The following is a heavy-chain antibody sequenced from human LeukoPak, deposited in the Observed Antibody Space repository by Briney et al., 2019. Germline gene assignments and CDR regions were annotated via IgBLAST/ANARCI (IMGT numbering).Heavy chain of an antibody. CDR2: LSYDASNE. J-gene: IGHJ4*01. CDR3: SRHRTPCGYYVFDY. CDR1: ALIFCRYA. D-gene: IGHD3-22*01. V-gene: IGHV3-30*08. Sequence: HSSVASALIFCRYATYWVPQAPGTHLESLALLSYDASNEYYTDSVKGRFRISRDNSEYTPDLYFTSLIAGDTAVYHFSRHRTPCGYYVFDYWGHGTLVTVSS.